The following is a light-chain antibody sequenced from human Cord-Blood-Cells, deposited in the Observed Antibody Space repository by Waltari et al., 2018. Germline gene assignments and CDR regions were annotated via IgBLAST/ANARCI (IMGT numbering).Light chain of an antibody. V-gene: IGKV1-5*03. J-gene: IGKJ1*01. Sequence: DIQMTQFPSTLSASVGDRVTITCRASQSISSWLAWYQRKPGKAPKLLIYKASSLESGVPSRFSGSGSGTEFTLTISSLQPDDCATYYCQQYNSYWSFGQGTKVEIK. CDR1: QSISSW. CDR3: QQYNSYWS. CDR2: KAS.